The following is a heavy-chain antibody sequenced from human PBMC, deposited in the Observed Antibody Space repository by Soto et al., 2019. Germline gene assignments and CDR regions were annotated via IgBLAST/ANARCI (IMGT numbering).Heavy chain of an antibody. CDR2: INPNSGGT. Sequence: GASVKVSCKASGYTFTGYYMHWVRQAPGQGLEWMGWINPNSGGTNYAQKFQGWVTMTRDTSISTAYMELSGLRSDDTAVYYCAREIVVPAANNYYGMDVWGQGTTVTVSS. D-gene: IGHD2-2*01. J-gene: IGHJ6*02. CDR3: AREIVVPAANNYYGMDV. V-gene: IGHV1-2*04. CDR1: GYTFTGYY.